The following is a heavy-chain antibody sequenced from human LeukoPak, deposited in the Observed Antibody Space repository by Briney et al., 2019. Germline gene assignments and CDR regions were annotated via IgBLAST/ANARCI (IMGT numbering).Heavy chain of an antibody. CDR3: ARDMGYCSSTSCYAIYYYYGLDV. J-gene: IGHJ6*02. Sequence: PGGSLRLSCAASGFTFSDYYMSWIRQAPGKGLEWVSYISSSGSTIYYADSVKGRFTISRDNAKNSLYLQMNSLRAEDTAVYYCARDMGYCSSTSCYAIYYYYGLDVWGQGTTVTVSS. V-gene: IGHV3-11*01. CDR1: GFTFSDYY. D-gene: IGHD2-2*01. CDR2: ISSSGSTI.